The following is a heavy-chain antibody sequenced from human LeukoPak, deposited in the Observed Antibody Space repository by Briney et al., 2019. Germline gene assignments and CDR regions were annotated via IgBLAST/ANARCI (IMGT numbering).Heavy chain of an antibody. J-gene: IGHJ6*03. CDR2: IYYSGST. CDR1: GGSISSYY. V-gene: IGHV4-59*04. CDR3: AGHRGSYYFYMDV. Sequence: SETLSLTCTVSGGSISSYYWSWIRQPPGKGLEWIGYIYYSGSTYYNPSLKSRVTISVDTSKNQFSLKMRSETAADTAIYYCAGHRGSYYFYMDVWGKGTTVTVSS. D-gene: IGHD3-10*01.